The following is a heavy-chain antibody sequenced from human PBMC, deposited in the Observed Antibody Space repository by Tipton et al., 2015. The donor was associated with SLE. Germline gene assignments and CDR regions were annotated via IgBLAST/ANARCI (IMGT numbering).Heavy chain of an antibody. CDR3: ARVRVDTAMGVFDF. CDR2: ISAFNGDT. D-gene: IGHD5-18*01. CDR1: GYTFTNFD. Sequence: QLVQSGPEVKKPGASVKVSCKASGYTFTNFDISWVRQAPGHGLEWLGWISAFNGDTKYAQKLQGRVTMTTDTSTSTAYMELRSLRSDDTAIYYCARVRVDTAMGVFDFWGQGTLVTVSS. J-gene: IGHJ4*02. V-gene: IGHV1-18*01.